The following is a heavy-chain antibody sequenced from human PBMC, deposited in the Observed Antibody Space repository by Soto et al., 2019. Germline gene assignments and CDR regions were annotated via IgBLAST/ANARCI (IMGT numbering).Heavy chain of an antibody. D-gene: IGHD7-27*01. CDR3: TRDWGTPGTHGYDS. CDR2: ISSSGDT. J-gene: IGHJ5*01. CDR1: GGSVTSGGYY. Sequence: QVQLQESGPGLVRPSQTLSLTCTVSGGSVTSGGYYWSWIRHCPGKGLELIGYISSSGDTNYNPSLNSRVAMSVDTSKNQFSLQLTSVTVADTAIYYCTRDWGTPGTHGYDSWGQGILVTVSS. V-gene: IGHV4-31*03.